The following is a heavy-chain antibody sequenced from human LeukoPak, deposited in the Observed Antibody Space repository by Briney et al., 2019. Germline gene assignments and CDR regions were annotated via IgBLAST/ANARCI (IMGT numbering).Heavy chain of an antibody. CDR3: ARQVRAAMVPSALALGY. Sequence: ASVKVSCKASGYTFTSYGISWVRQAPGQELEWMGWISAYNGNTNYAQKLQGRVTMTTDTSTSTAYMELRSLRSDDTAVYYCARQVRAAMVPSALALGYWGQGTLVTVSS. J-gene: IGHJ4*02. CDR2: ISAYNGNT. V-gene: IGHV1-18*01. D-gene: IGHD5-18*01. CDR1: GYTFTSYG.